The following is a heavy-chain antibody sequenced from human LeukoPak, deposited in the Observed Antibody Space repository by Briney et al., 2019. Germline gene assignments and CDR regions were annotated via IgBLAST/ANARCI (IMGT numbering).Heavy chain of an antibody. CDR3: ATNTSSWSFDY. Sequence: PGGSLRLSCAASGFTFSSYAMSWVRQAPGKGREWVSAISGSGAGTYYADSVKGRFTISRDNSKNTLYLQMNSLRAEDTAVYYCATNTSSWSFDYWGQGTLVTVSS. CDR1: GFTFSSYA. D-gene: IGHD6-13*01. V-gene: IGHV3-23*01. CDR2: ISGSGAGT. J-gene: IGHJ4*02.